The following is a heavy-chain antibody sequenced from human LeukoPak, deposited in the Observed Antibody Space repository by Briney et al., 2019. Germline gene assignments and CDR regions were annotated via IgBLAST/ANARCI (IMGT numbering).Heavy chain of an antibody. Sequence: GSLRLSCAASGFTFSSYWMSWVRQAPGKGLEWVANIKQDGSEKYYVDSVKGRFTISRDNAMNSLYLQMNSLRAEDTAVYYCARDRAVQYNWNDVPGDYWGQGTLVTVSS. CDR1: GFTFSSYW. J-gene: IGHJ4*02. CDR2: IKQDGSEK. D-gene: IGHD1-1*01. V-gene: IGHV3-7*03. CDR3: ARDRAVQYNWNDVPGDY.